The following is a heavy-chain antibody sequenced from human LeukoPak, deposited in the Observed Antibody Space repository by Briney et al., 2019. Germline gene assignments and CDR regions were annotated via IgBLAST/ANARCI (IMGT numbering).Heavy chain of an antibody. Sequence: GASVKVSCKASGYTFTSYGISWVRQAPGQGLEWMGWISAYNGNTNYAQKLHGRVTMTTDTSTSTAYMELRSLRSDDTAVYYCARTTWIQLWPTGYYYFDYWGQGTLVTVSS. V-gene: IGHV1-18*01. CDR3: ARTTWIQLWPTGYYYFDY. CDR1: GYTFTSYG. CDR2: ISAYNGNT. D-gene: IGHD5-18*01. J-gene: IGHJ4*02.